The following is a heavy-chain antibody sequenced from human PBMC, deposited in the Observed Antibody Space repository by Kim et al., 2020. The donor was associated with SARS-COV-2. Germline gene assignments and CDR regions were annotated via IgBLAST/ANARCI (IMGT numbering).Heavy chain of an antibody. J-gene: IGHJ4*02. D-gene: IGHD2-15*01. CDR1: GFTLDEYA. CDR3: TKDRYCPSSNCPLDY. Sequence: GGSLRLSCAASGFTLDEYAMHWVRQPPGKGLEWVAGISGNSGRIGYGDSVKGRFTVSRDNAKRFLYLQMSNLRSDDTALYYCTKDRYCPSSNCPLDYWVQGTLVTVSS. CDR2: ISGNSGRI. V-gene: IGHV3-9*01.